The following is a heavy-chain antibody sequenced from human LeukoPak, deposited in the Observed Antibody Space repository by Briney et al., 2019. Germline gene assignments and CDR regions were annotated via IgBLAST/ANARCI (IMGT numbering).Heavy chain of an antibody. CDR2: IYYSGST. D-gene: IGHD6-13*01. J-gene: IGHJ4*02. V-gene: IGHV4-59*01. CDR3: ARSGRQQYFDY. Sequence: SETLSLTCTVPGGSISSYYWSWIRQPPGKGLEWIGYIYYSGSTNYNPSLKSRVTISVDTSKNQFSLKLSSVTAADTTVYYCARSGRQQYFDYWGQGTLVTVSS. CDR1: GGSISSYY.